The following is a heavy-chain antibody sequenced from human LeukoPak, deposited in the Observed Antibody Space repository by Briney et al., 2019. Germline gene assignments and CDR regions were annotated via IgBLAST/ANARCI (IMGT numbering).Heavy chain of an antibody. Sequence: SETLSLTCAVYGGSFSGQYRPWIRQPPGKGLQWIGEVNDRGSANYNPSLKSRLSISEDKSKNQFSLRLPSVTAADTAVYYCARGVVSGRFGDYYYYMDVWGIGTTVTVSS. CDR1: GGSFSGQY. CDR3: ARGVVSGRFGDYYYYMDV. CDR2: VNDRGSA. V-gene: IGHV4-34*01. D-gene: IGHD2-21*01. J-gene: IGHJ6*03.